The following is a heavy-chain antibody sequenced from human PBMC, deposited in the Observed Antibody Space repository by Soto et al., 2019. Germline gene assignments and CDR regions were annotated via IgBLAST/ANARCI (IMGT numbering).Heavy chain of an antibody. D-gene: IGHD6-6*01. CDR3: AKERSSSSIYYYGMDV. Sequence: GGSLRLSCAASGFTFSSYGMHWVRQAPGKGLEWVAVISYDGSNKYYADSVKGRFTISRDNSKNTLYLQMNSLRAEDTAVYYCAKERSSSSIYYYGMDVWGQGTTVTVPS. J-gene: IGHJ6*02. CDR1: GFTFSSYG. CDR2: ISYDGSNK. V-gene: IGHV3-30*18.